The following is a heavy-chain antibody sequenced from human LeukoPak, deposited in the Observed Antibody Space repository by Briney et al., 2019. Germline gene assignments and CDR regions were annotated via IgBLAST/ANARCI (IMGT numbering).Heavy chain of an antibody. CDR2: IYTSGST. Sequence: SETLSLTCTVSGGSITSYYCSWIRQPAGKGLEWIGRIYTSGSTTYNPSLKSRVTMSVDTSKNQFSLKLSSVTAADTAVYYCASIIAAAGATSFDYWGQGTLVTVSS. D-gene: IGHD6-13*01. V-gene: IGHV4-4*07. CDR3: ASIIAAAGATSFDY. J-gene: IGHJ4*02. CDR1: GGSITSYY.